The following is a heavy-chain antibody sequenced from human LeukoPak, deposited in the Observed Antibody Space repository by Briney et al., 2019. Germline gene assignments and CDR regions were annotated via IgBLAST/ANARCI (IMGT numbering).Heavy chain of an antibody. V-gene: IGHV4-30-4*08. CDR1: GGSISSGDYY. CDR3: VSDQRQIGAFDI. CDR2: IYYSGST. J-gene: IGHJ3*02. D-gene: IGHD3-22*01. Sequence: SQTLSLTCTVSGGSISSGDYYWSWIRQPPGKGLEWIGYIYYSGSTYYNPSLKSRVTISVDTSKNQFSLKLSSVTAADTAVYYCVSDQRQIGAFDIWGQGTMVTVSS.